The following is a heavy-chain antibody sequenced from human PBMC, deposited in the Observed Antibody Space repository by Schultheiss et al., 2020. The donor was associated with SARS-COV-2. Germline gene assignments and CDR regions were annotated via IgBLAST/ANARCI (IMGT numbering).Heavy chain of an antibody. Sequence: GESLKISCAASGFTFSSYAMSWVRQAPGKGLEWVSAISGSGGSTYYADSVKGRFTISRDNSKNTLYLQMNSLRAEDTAVYYCARVMRGSYYVRWFDPWGQGTLVTVSS. J-gene: IGHJ5*02. V-gene: IGHV3-23*01. CDR2: ISGSGGST. D-gene: IGHD1-26*01. CDR1: GFTFSSYA. CDR3: ARVMRGSYYVRWFDP.